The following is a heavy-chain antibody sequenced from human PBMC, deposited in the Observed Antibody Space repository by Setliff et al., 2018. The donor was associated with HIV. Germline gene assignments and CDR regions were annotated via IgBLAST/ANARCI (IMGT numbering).Heavy chain of an antibody. D-gene: IGHD3-10*01. V-gene: IGHV1-8*01. CDR3: VADPSISMVRGLILGSTFDI. CDR1: GYTFSSYD. Sequence: ASVKVSCKASGYTFSSYDINWVRQATGQGLEWMGWMNPNSGNTGYAQKFQGRVTMTRNTSISTAYMELSSLRSEDTAMYYCVADPSISMVRGLILGSTFDIWGQGTMVTVSS. J-gene: IGHJ3*02. CDR2: MNPNSGNT.